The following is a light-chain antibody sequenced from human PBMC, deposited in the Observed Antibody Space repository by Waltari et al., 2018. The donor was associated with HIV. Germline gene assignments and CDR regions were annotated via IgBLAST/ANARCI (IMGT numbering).Light chain of an antibody. CDR2: AAS. J-gene: IGKJ1*01. CDR3: QQSYSTPPWT. V-gene: IGKV1-39*01. Sequence: QSPSSLSASVGDRVTITCRASQSISSYLNWYQQKPGKAPKLLIYAASSLQSGVPSRFSGSGSGTDFTLTISSLQPEDFATYYCQQSYSTPPWTFGQGTKVEIK. CDR1: QSISSY.